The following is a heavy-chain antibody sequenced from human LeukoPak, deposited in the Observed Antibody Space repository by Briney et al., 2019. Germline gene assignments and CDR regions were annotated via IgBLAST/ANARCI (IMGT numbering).Heavy chain of an antibody. J-gene: IGHJ4*02. CDR3: AKDFRAYCGGDCYPFDY. V-gene: IGHV3-23*01. D-gene: IGHD2-21*02. CDR1: GFTFSSYA. Sequence: GGSLRLSCAASGFTFSSYAMSWVRQAPGKGLEWVSAISGSGGSTYCADSVKGRFAISRDNSKNTLYLQMNSLRAEDTAVYYCAKDFRAYCGGDCYPFDYWGQGTLVTVSS. CDR2: ISGSGGST.